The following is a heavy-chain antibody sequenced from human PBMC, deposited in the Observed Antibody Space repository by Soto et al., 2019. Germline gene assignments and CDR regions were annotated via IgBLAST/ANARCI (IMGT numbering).Heavy chain of an antibody. J-gene: IGHJ6*02. CDR2: TYYRSKWYN. V-gene: IGHV6-1*01. D-gene: IGHD3-3*01. Sequence: PSQTLSLTCAISGDSVPSNSAAWNWIRQSPSRGLEWLGRTYYRSKWYNDYAVSVKSRITINPDASKNQFSLQLNSVTPEDTAVYYCARDQSGTIFGVVIIDLYYYYGMDVWGQGTTVTVSS. CDR3: ARDQSGTIFGVVIIDLYYYYGMDV. CDR1: GDSVPSNSAA.